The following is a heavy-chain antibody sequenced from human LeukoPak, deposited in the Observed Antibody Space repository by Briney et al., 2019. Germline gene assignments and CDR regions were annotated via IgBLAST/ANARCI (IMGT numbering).Heavy chain of an antibody. CDR2: SSVYNGNT. D-gene: IGHD1-1*01. CDR1: GYTFMSYG. Sequence: PWASVKVSCKASGYTFMSYGIHWVRQAPGQGLEWMGWSSVYNGNTKYAQKFQGRATMTTDSSTSTAYMELRTLISDDTAVYYCAKGRRVDADDHFDYWGQGTLVTVSS. V-gene: IGHV1-18*01. CDR3: AKGRRVDADDHFDY. J-gene: IGHJ4*02.